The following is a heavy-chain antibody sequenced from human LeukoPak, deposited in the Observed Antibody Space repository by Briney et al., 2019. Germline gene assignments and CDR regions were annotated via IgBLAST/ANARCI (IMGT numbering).Heavy chain of an antibody. Sequence: GGSLRLSCAASGFTFSDYTLNWVRQAPGKGLEWVSSIDGSSSYLQYGDSVMGRFTVSRDNAKRSLYLQLHSLRVEDTAGYYCARNLMGSISALDYWGEGTLVSVFS. CDR2: IDGSSSYL. J-gene: IGHJ4*02. V-gene: IGHV3-21*01. D-gene: IGHD3-16*01. CDR1: GFTFSDYT. CDR3: ARNLMGSISALDY.